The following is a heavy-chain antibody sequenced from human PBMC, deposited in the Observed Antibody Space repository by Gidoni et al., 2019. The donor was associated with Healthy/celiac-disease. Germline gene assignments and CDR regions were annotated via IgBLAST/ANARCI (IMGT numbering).Heavy chain of an antibody. CDR3: ARNPLGGIVATIGAVDY. J-gene: IGHJ4*02. CDR2: ISSSGSTR. D-gene: IGHD5-12*01. Sequence: EVQLVESGVGLVLPGGSLRLSCAASGFTFSSYEMNWVRQAPEKGLAWDSDISSSGSTRYYADSVKGRFTISRDNAKNSLYLQMNSLRAEDTAVYYCARNPLGGIVATIGAVDYWGQGTLVTVSS. V-gene: IGHV3-48*03. CDR1: GFTFSSYE.